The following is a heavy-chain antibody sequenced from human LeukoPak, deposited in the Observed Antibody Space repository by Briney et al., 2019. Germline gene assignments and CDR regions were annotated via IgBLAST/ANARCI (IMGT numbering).Heavy chain of an antibody. CDR1: GFTFNSYS. CDR3: ARDIGRVVDY. CDR2: ISSGSSYI. J-gene: IGHJ4*02. V-gene: IGHV3-21*01. D-gene: IGHD3-16*02. Sequence: GGSLRLSCAASGFTFNSYSMNWVRQAPGKGLEWVSAISSGSSYIYYADAVKGRFTISRDNAKNSLYLQMNSLRADDTAVYYCARDIGRVVDYWGQGTLVTVSS.